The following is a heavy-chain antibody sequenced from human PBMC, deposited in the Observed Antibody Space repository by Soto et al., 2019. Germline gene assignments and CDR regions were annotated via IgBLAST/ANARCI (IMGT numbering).Heavy chain of an antibody. CDR2: ISYDGTNT. Sequence: QVQMVESGGGVVQPGRSLRLSCAASGFTFSHYAMHWVRQAPGKGLEWVAFISYDGTNTYYADSVKGRFTISKDNSKNTLYLQMNNLRGGDTAVYYCAKQAVVTAFAVWGQGTMVTVSS. D-gene: IGHD2-15*01. V-gene: IGHV3-30-3*02. CDR1: GFTFSHYA. CDR3: AKQAVVTAFAV. J-gene: IGHJ3*01.